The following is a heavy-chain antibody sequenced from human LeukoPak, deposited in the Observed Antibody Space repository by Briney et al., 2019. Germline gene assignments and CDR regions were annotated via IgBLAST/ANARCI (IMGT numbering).Heavy chain of an antibody. CDR2: IYTGGTT. Sequence: GGSLRLSCAASGFTVSSNYMSWVCQAPGKGLEWVSVIYTGGTTHYADTVKGRFTISRDNSKNTVYLEMNSLRAEDAAVYFCARSPAFYDGAVVKYYFDYWGQGTLVTVSS. CDR3: ARSPAFYDGAVVKYYFDY. V-gene: IGHV3-53*01. D-gene: IGHD6-19*01. J-gene: IGHJ4*02. CDR1: GFTVSSNY.